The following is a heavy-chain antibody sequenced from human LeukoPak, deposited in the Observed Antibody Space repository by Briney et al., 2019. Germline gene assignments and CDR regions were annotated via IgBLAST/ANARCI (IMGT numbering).Heavy chain of an antibody. D-gene: IGHD3-10*01. Sequence: PSETLSLTCTVSGGSISSSSYYWGWIRQPPGKGLEWIGSIYYSGSTYYNPSLKSRVTISVDTSKNQFSLKLSSVTAADTAVYYCARGLLWFGEPRGFDPWGQGTLVTVSS. CDR2: IYYSGST. CDR1: GGSISSSSYY. J-gene: IGHJ5*02. V-gene: IGHV4-39*07. CDR3: ARGLLWFGEPRGFDP.